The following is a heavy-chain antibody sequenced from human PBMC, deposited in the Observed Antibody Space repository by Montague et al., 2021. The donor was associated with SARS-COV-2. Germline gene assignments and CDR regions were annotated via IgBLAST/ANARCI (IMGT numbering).Heavy chain of an antibody. Sequence: TLSLTCTVSGGSISSGSYYWSWIRQPAGQGLDWIGRNSTSGSTNYNPSLKSRVTISVDTYKYQFSLKLSSVTAADTAVYYCARDFVVRGVSYGMDVWGQGTTVTVSS. CDR2: NSTSGST. CDR1: GGSISSGSYY. CDR3: ARDFVVRGVSYGMDV. D-gene: IGHD3-10*02. J-gene: IGHJ6*02. V-gene: IGHV4-61*02.